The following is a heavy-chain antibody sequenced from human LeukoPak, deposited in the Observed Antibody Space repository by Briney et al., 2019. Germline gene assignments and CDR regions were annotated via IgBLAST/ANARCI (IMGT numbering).Heavy chain of an antibody. CDR2: INHSGST. V-gene: IGHV4-34*01. Sequence: SETLSLTCAVYGGSFSGYYWSWIRQPPGKGLEWIGEINHSGSTNYNPSLKSRVTISVDTSKNQFSLKLSSVTAADTAVYYCATTSGSGSYNPPDYWGQGTLVTVSS. CDR3: ATTSGSGSYNPPDY. D-gene: IGHD3-10*01. CDR1: GGSFSGYY. J-gene: IGHJ4*02.